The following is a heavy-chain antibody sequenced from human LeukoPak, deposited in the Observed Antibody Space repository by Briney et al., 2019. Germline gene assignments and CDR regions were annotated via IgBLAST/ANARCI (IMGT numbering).Heavy chain of an antibody. CDR2: IYPGDSDT. V-gene: IGHV5-51*01. Sequence: GESLKISCKGSGYSFTSYWIGWVRQMPGKGLEWMVIIYPGDSDTRYSPSFQGQVTISADKSISTAYLQWSSLKASDTAMYYCARPVQDSSGYYLAFDIWGQGTMVTVFS. CDR1: GYSFTSYW. D-gene: IGHD3-22*01. CDR3: ARPVQDSSGYYLAFDI. J-gene: IGHJ3*02.